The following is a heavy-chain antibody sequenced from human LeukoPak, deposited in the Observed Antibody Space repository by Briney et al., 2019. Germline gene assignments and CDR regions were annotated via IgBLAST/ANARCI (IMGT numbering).Heavy chain of an antibody. V-gene: IGHV3-7*01. Sequence: GGSLGLSCAASGFTFNSYWMNWVRQAPGKGLEWVASIKQDGNEKSYVDSVKGRFTISRDNPKNSLYLQMSSLRAEDTAVYYCVRQLGGSGSYWGQGTLVTVSS. J-gene: IGHJ4*02. CDR3: VRQLGGSGSY. CDR1: GFTFNSYW. CDR2: IKQDGNEK. D-gene: IGHD3-10*01.